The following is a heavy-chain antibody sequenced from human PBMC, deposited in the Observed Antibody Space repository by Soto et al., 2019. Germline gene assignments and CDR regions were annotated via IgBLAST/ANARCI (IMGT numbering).Heavy chain of an antibody. CDR1: GGTFSSYA. J-gene: IGHJ6*02. V-gene: IGHV1-69*01. Sequence: QVQLVQSGAEVKKPGSSVKVSCKASGGTFSSYAISWVRQAPGQGLEWMGGIIPISETTNYAQKFQGRVTITADESKSTAYMELSSLRSEDTAVYYCARSQGSSTSLEIYYYYYYGMDVWGQRTTVTASS. CDR2: IIPISETT. CDR3: ARSQGSSTSLEIYYYYYYGMDV. D-gene: IGHD2-2*01.